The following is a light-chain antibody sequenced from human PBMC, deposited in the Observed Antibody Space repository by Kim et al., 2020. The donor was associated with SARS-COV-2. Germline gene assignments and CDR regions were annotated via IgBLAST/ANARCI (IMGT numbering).Light chain of an antibody. Sequence: QPLTISSTGTSRFVGGYTYDSWYQHPPGKAPNLMSYGVSTRPSGVSNRFSGSKSGNTAYLIILGLQADDEAYYYSSSYTTRTSVVFCGGTKLTVL. CDR2: GVS. CDR3: SSYTTRTSVV. CDR1: SRFVGGYTY. J-gene: IGLJ2*01. V-gene: IGLV2-14*03.